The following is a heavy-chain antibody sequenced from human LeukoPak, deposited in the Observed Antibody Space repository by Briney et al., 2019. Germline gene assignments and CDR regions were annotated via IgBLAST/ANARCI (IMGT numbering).Heavy chain of an antibody. CDR3: ARGPQWELHFDY. D-gene: IGHD1-26*01. CDR1: GYTFTGYY. CDR2: INPNSGGT. J-gene: IGHJ4*02. Sequence: ASVKVSCKASGYTFTGYYMLWVRQATGQGLEWMGWINPNSGGTNYAQKFQGRVTMTRDTSISTAYMELSRLRSDDTAVYYCARGPQWELHFDYWGQGTLVTVSS. V-gene: IGHV1-2*02.